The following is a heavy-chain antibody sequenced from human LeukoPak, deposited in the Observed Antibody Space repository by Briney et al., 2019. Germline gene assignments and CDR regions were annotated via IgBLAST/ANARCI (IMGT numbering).Heavy chain of an antibody. J-gene: IGHJ4*02. CDR1: GYTFTSYA. CDR3: ARSYYGSGSYCLFDY. D-gene: IGHD3-10*01. CDR2: INAGNGNT. Sequence: ASVKVSCKASGYTFTSYAMHWVRQAPGQRLEWMGWINAGNGNTKYSQKFQGRVTITRDTSASTAYMGLSSLRSEDTAVYYCARSYYGSGSYCLFDYWGQGTLVTVSS. V-gene: IGHV1-3*01.